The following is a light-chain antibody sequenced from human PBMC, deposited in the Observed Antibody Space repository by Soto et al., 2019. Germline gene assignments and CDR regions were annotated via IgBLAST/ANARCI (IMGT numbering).Light chain of an antibody. CDR2: WAS. CDR1: QSVLYSSNNKNY. Sequence: DIVMTQSQDSLAVSLGARATINCKSSQSVLYSSNNKNYLAWYQQKPGQPPKLLIYWASTRESGVPDRFSGSGSGTDFTLTISSLQAEDVAVYYCQQYYSTPLTFGPGTKVDIK. V-gene: IGKV4-1*01. J-gene: IGKJ3*01. CDR3: QQYYSTPLT.